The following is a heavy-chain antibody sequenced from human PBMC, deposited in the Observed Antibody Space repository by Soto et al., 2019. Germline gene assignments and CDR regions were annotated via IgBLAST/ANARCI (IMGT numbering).Heavy chain of an antibody. Sequence: EVQLVESGGGLVQPGGSLRLSCAASGFTFSNYWLTWVRQAPGKGLEWVANIKQDGSEKYYVDSVKGRFTISRDNAKNSLYLQMNTLRTEDTAVYYCASEGPSNDWYGVDYWGQGTLVTVSS. D-gene: IGHD6-19*01. CDR2: IKQDGSEK. J-gene: IGHJ4*02. CDR3: ASEGPSNDWYGVDY. CDR1: GFTFSNYW. V-gene: IGHV3-7*01.